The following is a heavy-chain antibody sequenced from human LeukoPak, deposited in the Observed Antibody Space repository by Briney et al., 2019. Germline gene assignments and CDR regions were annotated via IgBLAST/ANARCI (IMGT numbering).Heavy chain of an antibody. V-gene: IGHV3-23*01. Sequence: GGSLRLSCAASGFTCSSYAMSWVGQAPGKGLEWVSAISGSGGSTYYADSVKGRFTISRDNSKNTLYLQMNSLRAEDTAVYYCAKGEQLVQFPFDYWGQGTLVTVSS. CDR3: AKGEQLVQFPFDY. D-gene: IGHD6-13*01. CDR2: ISGSGGST. J-gene: IGHJ4*02. CDR1: GFTCSSYA.